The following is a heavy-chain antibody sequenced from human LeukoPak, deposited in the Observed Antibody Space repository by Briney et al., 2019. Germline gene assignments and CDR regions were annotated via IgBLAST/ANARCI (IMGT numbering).Heavy chain of an antibody. J-gene: IGHJ5*02. V-gene: IGHV3-7*01. CDR1: GFTVFNYW. Sequence: GGSLRLSCAASGFTVFNYWMSWVRQAPGKGLEWVANINLDGSQKYYVDSLKGRFTISRDNAKNSLYLQMNSLRADDTAVYYCARGADGVSSNSRGWFDPWGQGTLVTVSS. CDR3: ARGADGVSSNSRGWFDP. CDR2: INLDGSQK. D-gene: IGHD2-15*01.